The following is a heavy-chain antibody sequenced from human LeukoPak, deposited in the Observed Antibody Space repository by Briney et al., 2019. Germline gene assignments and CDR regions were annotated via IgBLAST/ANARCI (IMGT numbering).Heavy chain of an antibody. V-gene: IGHV3-23*01. Sequence: GGSLRLSCAASGFTFISYAMSWVRQAPGKGLERVSAISGSGDNTYYGDSVKGRFTMSRDNSKNTLYLQMSSLRAEDTAVYYCAKDAGSYGDYNSWYFDLWGRGTLVTFSS. D-gene: IGHD4-17*01. J-gene: IGHJ2*01. CDR3: AKDAGSYGDYNSWYFDL. CDR2: ISGSGDNT. CDR1: GFTFISYA.